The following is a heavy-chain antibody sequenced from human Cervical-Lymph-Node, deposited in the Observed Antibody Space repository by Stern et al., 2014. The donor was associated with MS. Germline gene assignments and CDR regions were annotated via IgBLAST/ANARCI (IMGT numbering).Heavy chain of an antibody. J-gene: IGHJ4*02. D-gene: IGHD3-10*01. CDR3: AKATYYGAALDY. CDR1: GFTFDDYA. CDR2: ISWNSNTM. Sequence: EEQLVESGGGLVQPGRSLRLSCAASGFTFDDYAMQWVRKAPGKGLEWVSSISWNSNTMTYADSVKGRFTISRYNAKNSLYLQMNSLRPYDTALYYCAKATYYGAALDYGGQGTLVTVSS. V-gene: IGHV3-9*01.